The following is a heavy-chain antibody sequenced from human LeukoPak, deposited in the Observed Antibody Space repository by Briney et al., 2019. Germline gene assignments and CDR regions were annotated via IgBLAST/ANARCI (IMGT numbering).Heavy chain of an antibody. CDR2: ISSSGGST. V-gene: IGHV3-23*01. CDR1: GFAFSSYT. D-gene: IGHD1-26*01. J-gene: IGHJ4*02. Sequence: GGSLRLSCAAPGFAFSSYTMTWVRQAPGKGLERVSVISSSGGSTYDADAVKGRFTISRDNSENTLFLQMNSLRAEDSAVYYCTRELKVTGPTTGFDYWGQGTLVTVSS. CDR3: TRELKVTGPTTGFDY.